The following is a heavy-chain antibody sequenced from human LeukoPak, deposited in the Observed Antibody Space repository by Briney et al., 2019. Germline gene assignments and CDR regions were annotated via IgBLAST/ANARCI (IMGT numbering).Heavy chain of an antibody. D-gene: IGHD3-10*01. V-gene: IGHV6-1*01. CDR2: TYYRSKWYN. CDR3: ARVAYYGSGSYYKGYYYYYMDV. CDR1: GDSVSTNSAT. Sequence: SQTLSLTCAISGDSVSTNSATWSWIRQSPSRGPEWLGGTYYRSKWYNDYAVSVKSRITINPDTSKNQFSLKLSSVTAADTAVYYCARVAYYGSGSYYKGYYYYYMDVWGKGTTVTISS. J-gene: IGHJ6*03.